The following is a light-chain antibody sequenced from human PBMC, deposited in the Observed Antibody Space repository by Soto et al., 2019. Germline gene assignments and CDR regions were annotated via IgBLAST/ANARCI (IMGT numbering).Light chain of an antibody. CDR2: DAS. V-gene: IGKV1-33*01. CDR1: QDISNY. Sequence: DIQMTQSPSSLSASVGDRVTITCQASQDISNYLNWYQQKPGKAPKLLIYDASNLETGVPSRFSGSRSGTDFTFTISSLQHEDIATYYCQQYDNLPPLTFGGGTKVEIK. CDR3: QQYDNLPPLT. J-gene: IGKJ4*01.